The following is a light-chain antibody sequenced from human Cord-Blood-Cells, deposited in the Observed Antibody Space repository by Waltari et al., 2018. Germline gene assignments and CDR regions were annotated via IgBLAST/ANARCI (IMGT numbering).Light chain of an antibody. CDR3: CSYAGSSTFV. J-gene: IGLJ2*01. CDR2: EGS. Sequence: QSALTQPAPVSGSPGQSIPNSCTGTSRDVGGYDLVSWYQQHPGKAPKLMIYEGSKRPSGVSNRFSGSKSGNTASLTISGLQAEDEADYYCCSYAGSSTFVFGGGTKLTVL. CDR1: SRDVGGYDL. V-gene: IGLV2-23*03.